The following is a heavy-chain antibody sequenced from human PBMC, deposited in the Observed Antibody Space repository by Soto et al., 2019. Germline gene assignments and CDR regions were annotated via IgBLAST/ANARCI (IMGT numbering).Heavy chain of an antibody. CDR2: IYHSGST. Sequence: SETLSLTCAVSGGSISSGVYSWSWIRQPPGKGLEWIGYIYHSGSTYYNPSLKSRVTISVDRSKNQFSLKLSSVTAADTAVYYCARERHYDSSGYYPGGHAFDIWGQGTMVTVSS. CDR1: GGSISSGVYS. J-gene: IGHJ3*02. D-gene: IGHD3-22*01. V-gene: IGHV4-30-2*01. CDR3: ARERHYDSSGYYPGGHAFDI.